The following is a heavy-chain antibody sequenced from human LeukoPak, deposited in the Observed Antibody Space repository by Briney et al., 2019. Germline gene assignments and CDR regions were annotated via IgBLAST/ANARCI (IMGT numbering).Heavy chain of an antibody. CDR1: GFTFDDSV. CDR3: ARGGYKNWFDP. D-gene: IGHD5-18*01. Sequence: GGSLRLSCAASGFTFDDSVMSWVRQAPGKGLEWVSGINWNGGSTGYADSVKGRFTISRDNAKNSLYLQMSSLRADDTALYYCARGGYKNWFDPWGQGTLVTVSS. J-gene: IGHJ5*02. CDR2: INWNGGST. V-gene: IGHV3-20*04.